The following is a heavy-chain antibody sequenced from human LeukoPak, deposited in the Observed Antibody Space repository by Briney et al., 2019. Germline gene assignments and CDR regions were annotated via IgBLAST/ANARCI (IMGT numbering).Heavy chain of an antibody. Sequence: SETLSLTCTVSGGSISSYYWSWIRQPAGKGLEWIGRIYTSGSTNYNPSLKSRVTMSVDTSKNQFSLKLRSVTAADTAVYYCTRVRRIAAAGSDWFDPWGQGTLVTVSS. J-gene: IGHJ5*02. V-gene: IGHV4-4*07. CDR3: TRVRRIAAAGSDWFDP. CDR1: GGSISSYY. D-gene: IGHD6-13*01. CDR2: IYTSGST.